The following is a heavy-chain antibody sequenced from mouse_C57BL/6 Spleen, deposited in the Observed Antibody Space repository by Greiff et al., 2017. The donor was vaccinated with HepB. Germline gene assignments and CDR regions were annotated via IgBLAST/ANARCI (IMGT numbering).Heavy chain of an antibody. D-gene: IGHD4-1*01. CDR1: GFTFSSYT. V-gene: IGHV5-9*01. Sequence: EVQLVESGGGLVKPGGSLKLSCAASGFTFSSYTMSWVRQTPEKRLEWVATISGGGGNTYYPDSVKGRFTIYRDNAKNTLYLQMSSLRSEDTALYYCARLTGYFDYWGQGTTLTVSS. J-gene: IGHJ2*01. CDR3: ARLTGYFDY. CDR2: ISGGGGNT.